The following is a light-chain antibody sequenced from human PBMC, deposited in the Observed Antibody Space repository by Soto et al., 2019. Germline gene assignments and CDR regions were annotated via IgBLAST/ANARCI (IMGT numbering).Light chain of an antibody. V-gene: IGLV1-51*01. CDR2: DND. CDR3: GTWDISLSGGV. Sequence: QSVLTQPPSVSADPGQKVTISCSGSSSNIGNRFVSWYQHLPGTAPKLLIYDNDKRPSGLPDRFSGAKSGTSATLDITGRQTGDEADYDCGTWDISLSGGVFGGGTKRTVL. J-gene: IGLJ3*02. CDR1: SSNIGNRF.